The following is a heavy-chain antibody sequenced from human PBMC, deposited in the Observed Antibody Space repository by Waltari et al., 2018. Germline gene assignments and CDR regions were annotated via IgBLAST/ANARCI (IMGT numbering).Heavy chain of an antibody. CDR1: GGSISSSSYY. CDR2: IYYSGST. V-gene: IGHV4-39*07. CDR3: ARDGPYDYIWGSYGADDAFDI. Sequence: QLQLQESGPGLVKPSETLSLTCTVSGGSISSSSYYWGWIRQPPGKGLEWIGSIYYSGSTYYNPSLKSRVTISVDTSKNQFSLKLSSVTAADTAVYYCARDGPYDYIWGSYGADDAFDIWGQGTMVTVSS. D-gene: IGHD3-16*01. J-gene: IGHJ3*02.